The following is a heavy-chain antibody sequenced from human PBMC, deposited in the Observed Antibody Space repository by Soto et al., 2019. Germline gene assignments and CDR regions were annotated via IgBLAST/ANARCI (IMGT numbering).Heavy chain of an antibody. CDR2: INHSGST. D-gene: IGHD3-10*01. Sequence: SETLSLTCAVYGGSFSGYYWSWIRQPPGKGLEWIGEINHSGSTNYNPSLKSRVTISVDTSKNQFSLKLSSVTAADTAVYCCARERITMVRGALMDVWGKGTTVTVSS. CDR3: ARERITMVRGALMDV. J-gene: IGHJ6*03. V-gene: IGHV4-34*01. CDR1: GGSFSGYY.